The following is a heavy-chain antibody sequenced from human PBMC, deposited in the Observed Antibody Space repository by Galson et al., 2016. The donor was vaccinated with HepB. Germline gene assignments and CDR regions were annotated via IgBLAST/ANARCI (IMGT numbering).Heavy chain of an antibody. J-gene: IGHJ4*02. D-gene: IGHD3-16*01. CDR3: ARETTSRQYYFDY. V-gene: IGHV3-33*01. Sequence: SLRLSCAASGFTFSSYGMHWVRQAPGKGLEWVAVIRYDGSNKYHADSVKGRFTISRDDSMNTLYLQLNSLRGDDTALYYCARETTSRQYYFDYWGQGTLVTVSS. CDR1: GFTFSSYG. CDR2: IRYDGSNK.